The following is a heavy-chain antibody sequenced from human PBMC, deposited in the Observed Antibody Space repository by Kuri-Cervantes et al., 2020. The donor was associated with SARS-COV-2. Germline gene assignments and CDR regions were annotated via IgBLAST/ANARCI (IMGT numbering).Heavy chain of an antibody. CDR3: AGLSTEFGGWFDP. D-gene: IGHD3-10*01. Sequence: SETLSLTCAVYGGSFSGYYWSWIRQPPGEGLEWIGEINHSGSTNYNPSLKSRVTISVDTSKNQFSLKLSPVTAADTAVYYCAGLSTEFGGWFDPWGQGTLVTVSS. CDR1: GGSFSGYY. CDR2: INHSGST. V-gene: IGHV4-34*01. J-gene: IGHJ5*02.